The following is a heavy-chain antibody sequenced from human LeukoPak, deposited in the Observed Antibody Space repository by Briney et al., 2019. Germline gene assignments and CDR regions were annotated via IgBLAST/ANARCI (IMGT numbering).Heavy chain of an antibody. CDR3: ASGRYCSSTSCYPSGYFQH. CDR1: GFTFSSYN. D-gene: IGHD2-2*01. V-gene: IGHV3-48*01. J-gene: IGHJ1*01. Sequence: GGSLRLSCVGSGFTFSSYNMNWVRQAPGKGLEWVSYITTSSSTIYYADSVKGRFTISRDNAKNSLYLQMNSLRAEDTAVYYCASGRYCSSTSCYPSGYFQHWGQGTLVTVSS. CDR2: ITTSSSTI.